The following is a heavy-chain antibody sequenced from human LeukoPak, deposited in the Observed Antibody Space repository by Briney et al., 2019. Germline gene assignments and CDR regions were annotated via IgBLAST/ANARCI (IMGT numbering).Heavy chain of an antibody. CDR2: IIPIFGTA. J-gene: IGHJ3*02. CDR1: GGTFSSYA. V-gene: IGHV1-69*13. CDR3: ARPLSSSWYEPNAFDI. Sequence: SVKASCKASGGTFSSYAISWVRQAPGQGLEWMGGIIPIFGTANYAQKFQGRVTITADESTSTAYMELSSLRSEDTAVYYCARPLSSSWYEPNAFDIWGQGTMVTVSS. D-gene: IGHD6-13*01.